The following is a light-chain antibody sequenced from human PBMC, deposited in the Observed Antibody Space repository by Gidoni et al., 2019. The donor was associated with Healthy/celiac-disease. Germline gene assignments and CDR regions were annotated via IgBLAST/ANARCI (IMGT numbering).Light chain of an antibody. V-gene: IGKV3-15*01. Sequence: EIVMTQSPATLSVSPGERATRSCRASQSVSSNLAWYQQKPGQAPRLLIYGASTRATGIPARFSGSGSGTEFTLTSSSLQAEDCAVYYWQQYNNWLTFGQGTKVEIK. CDR2: GAS. J-gene: IGKJ1*01. CDR3: QQYNNWLT. CDR1: QSVSSN.